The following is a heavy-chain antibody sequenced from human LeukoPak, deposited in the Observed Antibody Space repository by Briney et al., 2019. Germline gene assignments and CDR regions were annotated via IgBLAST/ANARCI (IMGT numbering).Heavy chain of an antibody. Sequence: GGSLRLSCAASGFTFDDYAMHWVRQAPGKGLEWFSGISWNSGSIGYADSVKGRFTISRDNAKNSLYLQMNSLRAEDTALYYCAKDSSGYYKAFDIWGQGTMVTVSS. CDR3: AKDSSGYYKAFDI. J-gene: IGHJ3*02. V-gene: IGHV3-9*01. D-gene: IGHD3-22*01. CDR1: GFTFDDYA. CDR2: ISWNSGSI.